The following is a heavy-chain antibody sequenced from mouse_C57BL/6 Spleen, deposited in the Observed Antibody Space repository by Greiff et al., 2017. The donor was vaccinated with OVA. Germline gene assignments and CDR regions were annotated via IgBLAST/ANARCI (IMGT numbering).Heavy chain of an antibody. CDR3: ARDRPIYYYGSRGDWYFDV. CDR1: GFTFSDYY. V-gene: IGHV5-16*01. CDR2: INYDGSST. D-gene: IGHD1-1*01. J-gene: IGHJ1*03. Sequence: DVHLVESEGGLVQPGSSMKLSCTASGFTFSDYYMAWVRQVPEKGLEWVANINYDGSSTYYLDSLKSRFIISRDNAKNILYLQMSSLKSEDTATYYCARDRPIYYYGSRGDWYFDVWGTGTTVTVSS.